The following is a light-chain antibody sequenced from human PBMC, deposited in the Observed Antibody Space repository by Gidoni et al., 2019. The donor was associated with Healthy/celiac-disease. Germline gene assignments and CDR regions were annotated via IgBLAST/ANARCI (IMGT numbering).Light chain of an antibody. Sequence: SYELRQPLSVPVSPGQTARITCSGDALPKQYAYWYQQKPGQAPVLVIYKDSERPSGIPERFSGSSSGTTVTLTISGVQAEDEADYYCQSADSSGTYVFGTGTKVTVL. V-gene: IGLV3-25*03. CDR2: KDS. J-gene: IGLJ1*01. CDR3: QSADSSGTYV. CDR1: ALPKQY.